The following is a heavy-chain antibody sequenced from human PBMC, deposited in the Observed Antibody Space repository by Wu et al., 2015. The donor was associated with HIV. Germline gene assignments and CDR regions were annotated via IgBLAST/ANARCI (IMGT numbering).Heavy chain of an antibody. D-gene: IGHD2-2*01. V-gene: IGHV1-69*13. CDR3: ATISGLPATDTDSSAQ. J-gene: IGHJ4*02. CDR1: GYIFTSYG. CDR2: ILPIFGSA. Sequence: QVQLVQSGAEVKKPGASVKVSCTASGYIFTSYGIHWVRQAPGQGLEWMGGILPIFGSAKYAQKFQGRLTITADESTTTVYMELSGLRSEDTAVFYCATISGLPATDTDSSAQWGQGTLVTVSS.